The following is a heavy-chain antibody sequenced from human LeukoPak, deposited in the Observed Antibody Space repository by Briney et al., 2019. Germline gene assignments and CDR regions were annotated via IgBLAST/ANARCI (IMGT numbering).Heavy chain of an antibody. CDR3: ARGATKSRTILNWFDP. V-gene: IGHV1-2*02. CDR1: GYTFTVYY. Sequence: GASVKVSCKASGYTFTVYYMHWVRQAPGQGLEWMGWINPNSGGTNYAQKFQRRVTMTRDTSISTAYMELSRLRSDDTAVYYCARGATKSRTILNWFDPWGQGTLVTVSS. J-gene: IGHJ5*02. D-gene: IGHD1-26*01. CDR2: INPNSGGT.